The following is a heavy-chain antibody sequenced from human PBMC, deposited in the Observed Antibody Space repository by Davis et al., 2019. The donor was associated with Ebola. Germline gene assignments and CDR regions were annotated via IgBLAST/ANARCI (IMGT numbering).Heavy chain of an antibody. V-gene: IGHV3-7*04. CDR3: ARGWVDY. D-gene: IGHD5-24*01. Sequence: PGGSLRLSCAAPGFTFSSYWMSWVRQAPGKGLEWVANIKQDGSEKYYVDSVKGRFTISRDNAKNSLYLQMNSLRAEDTAVYYCARGWVDYWGQGTLVSVSS. CDR2: IKQDGSEK. J-gene: IGHJ4*02. CDR1: GFTFSSYW.